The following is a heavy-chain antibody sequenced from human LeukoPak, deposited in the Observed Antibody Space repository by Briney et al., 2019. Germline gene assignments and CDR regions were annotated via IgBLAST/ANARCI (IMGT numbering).Heavy chain of an antibody. CDR3: AKGFARCSSTSCYPDPFDY. J-gene: IGHJ4*02. V-gene: IGHV3-23*01. Sequence: GGSLRLSCAASGFTFSSYAMSWVRQAPGKGLEWVSAISGSGGSTYYADSVKGRFTISRDNSKNTLYLQMNSLRAEDTAVYYCAKGFARCSSTSCYPDPFDYWGQGTLVTVSS. D-gene: IGHD2-2*01. CDR2: ISGSGGST. CDR1: GFTFSSYA.